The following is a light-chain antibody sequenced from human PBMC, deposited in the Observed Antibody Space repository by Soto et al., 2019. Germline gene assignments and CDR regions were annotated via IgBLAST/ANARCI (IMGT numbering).Light chain of an antibody. CDR3: QHYCSSPPFT. J-gene: IGKJ4*01. CDR2: GAS. CDR1: QSISSSF. V-gene: IGKV3-20*01. Sequence: EFVLTQSPGTLSLSPGERATLSCRASQSISSSFLAWYQQKPGQAPRLPIYGASSRGTGIPDRFSGSGSGPDSTLTISRLEPEDLAVYYGQHYCSSPPFTFGGGTKVESK.